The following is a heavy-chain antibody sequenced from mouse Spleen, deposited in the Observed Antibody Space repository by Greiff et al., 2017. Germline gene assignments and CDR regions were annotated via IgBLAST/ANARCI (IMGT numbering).Heavy chain of an antibody. CDR1: GFDFSRYW. Sequence: EVKLMESGGGLVQPGGSLKLSCAASGFDFSRYWMSWVRQAPGKGLEWIGEINPDSSTINYTPSLKDKFIISRDNAKNTLYLQMSKVRSEDTALYYCARPGDGYYVSLDYWGQGTTLTVSS. CDR3: ARPGDGYYVSLDY. J-gene: IGHJ2*01. V-gene: IGHV4-1*02. CDR2: INPDSSTI. D-gene: IGHD2-3*01.